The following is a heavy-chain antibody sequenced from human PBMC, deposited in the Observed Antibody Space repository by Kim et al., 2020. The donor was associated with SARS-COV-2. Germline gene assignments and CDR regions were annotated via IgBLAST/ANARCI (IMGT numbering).Heavy chain of an antibody. CDR2: IIPILGIA. V-gene: IGHV1-69*04. D-gene: IGHD3-10*01. CDR3: ARLKYCYGSGSYGGDY. CDR1: GGTFSSYA. Sequence: SVKVSCKASGGTFSSYAISWVRQAPGQGLEWMGRIIPILGIANYAQKFQGRVTITADKSTSTAYMELSSLRSEDTAVYYCARLKYCYGSGSYGGDYWGQGTLVTVSS. J-gene: IGHJ4*02.